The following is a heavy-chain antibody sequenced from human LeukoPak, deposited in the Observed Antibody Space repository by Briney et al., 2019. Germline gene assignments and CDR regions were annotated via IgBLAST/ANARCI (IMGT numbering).Heavy chain of an antibody. CDR2: INAGNGNT. CDR3: ARGGYYDSSGTPFD. V-gene: IGHV1-3*01. Sequence: ASVKVSCTASGYTFTSYAMHWVRQAPGQRLEWMGWINAGNGNTKYSQKFQGRVTMTRDTSTSTVYMELSSLRSEDTAVYYCARGGYYDSSGTPFDWGQGTLVTVSS. D-gene: IGHD3-22*01. J-gene: IGHJ4*02. CDR1: GYTFTSYA.